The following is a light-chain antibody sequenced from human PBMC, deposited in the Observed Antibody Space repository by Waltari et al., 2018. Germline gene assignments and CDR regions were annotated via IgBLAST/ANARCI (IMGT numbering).Light chain of an antibody. CDR2: DVF. V-gene: IGLV2-14*01. J-gene: IGLJ2*01. CDR3: SSYKTDRTVV. CDR1: SNELGAYRY. Sequence: QSSLTQPASVSWSPGQSIPISCIGTSNELGAYRYFTWYQQHPGKAPTLLIFDVFERPSGVSDRFSGSKSGNTASLTISGLQAEDEAEYFCSSYKTDRTVVFGGGTKVTVL.